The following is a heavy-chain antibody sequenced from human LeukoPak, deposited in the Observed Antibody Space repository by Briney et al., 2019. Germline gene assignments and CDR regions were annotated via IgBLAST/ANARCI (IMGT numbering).Heavy chain of an antibody. CDR1: GFTFSSYA. D-gene: IGHD3-16*02. CDR2: ISGSGGST. CDR3: AKAVITFGGVIQAYDY. J-gene: IGHJ4*02. Sequence: QPGGSLRLSCAASGFTFSSYAMSWVRQAPGKGLEWVSAISGSGGSTYYADSVKGRFTISRGNSKNTLYLQMNSLRAEDTAVYYCAKAVITFGGVIQAYDYWGQGTLVTVSS. V-gene: IGHV3-23*01.